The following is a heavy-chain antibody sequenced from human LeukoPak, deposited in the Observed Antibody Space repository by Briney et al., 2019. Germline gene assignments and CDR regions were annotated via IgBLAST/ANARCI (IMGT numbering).Heavy chain of an antibody. CDR2: IYPTRGT. Sequence: PSETLSLTCTVSGGSIISGGDYWSWIRQPGGKGLEWIGRIYPTRGTNYNASLKSRVTISGDTSKNQFSLKLTSVTAADTAVYYCARVIASRGEYEYCGQGTLVTVSS. D-gene: IGHD3-10*01. J-gene: IGHJ4*02. CDR1: GGSIISGGDY. V-gene: IGHV4-61*02. CDR3: ARVIASRGEYEY.